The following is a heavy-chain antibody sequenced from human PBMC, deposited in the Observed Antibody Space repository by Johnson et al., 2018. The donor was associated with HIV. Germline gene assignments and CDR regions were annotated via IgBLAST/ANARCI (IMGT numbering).Heavy chain of an antibody. CDR3: ARVSSGGAFDI. Sequence: MLLVESGGRVVRPGESQRLSCAASGFTVSTKYMTWVRQAPGQGLEWVSATSGSGGRPYYAAPVKGRFTISRDNSKNTLELQMNSLRAGDTAVYYCARVSSGGAFDIWGQGTMVTVSS. D-gene: IGHD3-22*01. CDR1: GFTVSTKY. V-gene: IGHV3-23*04. CDR2: TSGSGGRP. J-gene: IGHJ3*02.